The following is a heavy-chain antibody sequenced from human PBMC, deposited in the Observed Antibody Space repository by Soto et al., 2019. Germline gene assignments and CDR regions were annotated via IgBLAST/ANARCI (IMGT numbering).Heavy chain of an antibody. D-gene: IGHD3-22*01. Sequence: GSGPTLVNPTHTLTLTCTFSGFSRSTSGVGVGWSRRLPGKALEWLALIYWDDDKRYSPSLKSRLTITKDTSKNQVVLTMTNMDPVDTATYYCAHTRITMTTGDLFDPWGQGTLVTVSS. CDR2: IYWDDDK. CDR3: AHTRITMTTGDLFDP. J-gene: IGHJ5*02. CDR1: GFSRSTSGVG. V-gene: IGHV2-5*02.